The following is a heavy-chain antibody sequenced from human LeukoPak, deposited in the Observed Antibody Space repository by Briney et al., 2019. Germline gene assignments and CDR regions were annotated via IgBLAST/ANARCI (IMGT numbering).Heavy chain of an antibody. J-gene: IGHJ3*02. V-gene: IGHV3-30-3*01. Sequence: GGSLRLSCAASGFSFSHYALPWVRQAPGKGLEWLAFISYDGNVKYYADSVKGRFTISRDNAKNSLYLQMNSLRAEDTAVYYCARDAGDYKYSAFDIWGQGTMVTVSS. CDR1: GFSFSHYA. CDR2: ISYDGNVK. D-gene: IGHD4-17*01. CDR3: ARDAGDYKYSAFDI.